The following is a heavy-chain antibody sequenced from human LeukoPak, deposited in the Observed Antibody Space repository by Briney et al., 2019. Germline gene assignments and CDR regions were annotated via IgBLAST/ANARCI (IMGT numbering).Heavy chain of an antibody. J-gene: IGHJ5*02. V-gene: IGHV4-4*07. Sequence: PSETLSLTCTVSGGSISTYCWSWIRQPAGKGLEWIGHICTSGSTNYNPSLKSRVTMSVDTSNNEFSLKLNSVTAADTAVYYCARDSGTTGEVKFDPWGQGTLVIVSS. D-gene: IGHD3-10*01. CDR1: GGSISTYC. CDR3: ARDSGTTGEVKFDP. CDR2: ICTSGST.